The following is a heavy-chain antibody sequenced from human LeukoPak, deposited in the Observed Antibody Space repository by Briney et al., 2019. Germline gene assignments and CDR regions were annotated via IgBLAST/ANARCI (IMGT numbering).Heavy chain of an antibody. CDR3: ARATAEILRYPPRHFDY. J-gene: IGHJ4*02. Sequence: SETLSLTCTVSGGSISSYYWSWIRQPPGKGLEWIGYIYYSGSTNYNPSLKSRVTISVDTSKNQFSLKLSSVTAADTAVYYCARATAEILRYPPRHFDYWGQGTLVTVSS. D-gene: IGHD3-9*01. V-gene: IGHV4-59*08. CDR2: IYYSGST. CDR1: GGSISSYY.